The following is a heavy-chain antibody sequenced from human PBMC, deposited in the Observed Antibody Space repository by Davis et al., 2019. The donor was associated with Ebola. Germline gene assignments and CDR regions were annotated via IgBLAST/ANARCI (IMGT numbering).Heavy chain of an antibody. CDR1: GGSIRSSNYY. V-gene: IGHV4-39*02. CDR2: ILYSGTT. Sequence: MPLETLSLTCSVSGGSIRSSNYYCSWVRQPPGKGLEWVGSILYSGTTYFNPSLSSRVAVSVDTSKNHFSLKLSSVAAADTAIYYCAIQVVGATRVFDFWGQGTLVTVSS. D-gene: IGHD2-15*01. CDR3: AIQVVGATRVFDF. J-gene: IGHJ4*02.